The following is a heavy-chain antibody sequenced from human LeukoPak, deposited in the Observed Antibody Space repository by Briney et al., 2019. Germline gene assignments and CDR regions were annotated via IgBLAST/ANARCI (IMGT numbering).Heavy chain of an antibody. CDR1: GFTFSSYA. Sequence: GGSLRLSCAASGFTFSSYAMSWVRQAPGKGLEWVSAISGSGGSTYYADSVKGRFTISRDNSKNALYLQMNSLRAEDTAVYYCAKDLSYGGIYFDYWGQGTLVTVSS. D-gene: IGHD4-23*01. CDR3: AKDLSYGGIYFDY. J-gene: IGHJ4*02. V-gene: IGHV3-23*01. CDR2: ISGSGGST.